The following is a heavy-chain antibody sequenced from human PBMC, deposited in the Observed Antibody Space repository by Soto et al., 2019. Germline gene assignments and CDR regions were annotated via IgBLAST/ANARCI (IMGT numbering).Heavy chain of an antibody. Sequence: SETLSLTCTVSGGSISSDDYYWSWIRQPPGKGLEWIGYIYYSGSTFYNPSLKNRVTISLDTSKIQFSLKLSSVTAADTAVYYCAREGGDNWFDPWGQGTLVTVSS. J-gene: IGHJ5*02. CDR1: GGSISSDDYY. CDR2: IYYSGST. CDR3: AREGGDNWFDP. V-gene: IGHV4-30-4*01. D-gene: IGHD3-16*01.